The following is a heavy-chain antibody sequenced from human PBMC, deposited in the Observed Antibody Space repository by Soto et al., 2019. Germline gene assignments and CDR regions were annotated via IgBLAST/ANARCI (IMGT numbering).Heavy chain of an antibody. CDR1: GGSISSSNW. CDR2: TYHSGST. V-gene: IGHV4-4*02. CDR3: ASVSGSYYYGMDV. D-gene: IGHD5-12*01. J-gene: IGHJ6*02. Sequence: QVQLQESGPGLVKPSGTLSLTCAVSGGSISSSNWWSWVRQPPGKGLEWIGDTYHSGSTNYNPSLTSRATXSXDXXTTPASLKLSSVTAADTAVYYFASVSGSYYYGMDVWGQGTTVTVSS.